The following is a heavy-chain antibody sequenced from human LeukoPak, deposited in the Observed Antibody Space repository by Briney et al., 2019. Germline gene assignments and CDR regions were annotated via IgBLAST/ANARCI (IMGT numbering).Heavy chain of an antibody. D-gene: IGHD3-10*01. Sequence: SETLSLTCTVSGGSISCCYWGWIRQPPGKGLEWIGYIYYSGSTNYNPSPKSRVTISVDTSKNQFSLKLSSVTAADTAVYYCATLGAAGASDDWGRGTLVTVSS. J-gene: IGHJ4*02. CDR2: IYYSGST. CDR1: GGSISCCY. CDR3: ATLGAAGASDD. V-gene: IGHV4-59*01.